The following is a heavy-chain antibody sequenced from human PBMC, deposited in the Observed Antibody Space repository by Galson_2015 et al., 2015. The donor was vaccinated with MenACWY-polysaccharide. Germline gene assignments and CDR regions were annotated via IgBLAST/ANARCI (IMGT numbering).Heavy chain of an antibody. CDR1: GFTFSSYW. CDR2: MNSDGSST. Sequence: SLRLSCAASGFTFSSYWMHWVRHAPGKGLVWVSRMNSDGSSTTYADSVKGRFNISRDNAKNTLYLQMNSLRVEDTAVYYCARASMAVTGKNGMDVWGQGTTVTVSS. CDR3: ARASMAVTGKNGMDV. D-gene: IGHD6-19*01. V-gene: IGHV3-74*01. J-gene: IGHJ6*02.